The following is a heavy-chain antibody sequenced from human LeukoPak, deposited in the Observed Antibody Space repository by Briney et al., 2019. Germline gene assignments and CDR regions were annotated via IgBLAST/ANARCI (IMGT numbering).Heavy chain of an antibody. V-gene: IGHV4-59*08. Sequence: TSETLSLTCSVSGGSISTYYWSWIRQPPGKGLEWIGYIYYSGSTSYNPSLKSRVTISVDTSKNQFSLKLSSVTAADTAVYYCARHSTTAGTEYAFDIWGQGTMVTVSS. CDR1: GGSISTYY. D-gene: IGHD2-2*01. CDR3: ARHSTTAGTEYAFDI. J-gene: IGHJ3*02. CDR2: IYYSGST.